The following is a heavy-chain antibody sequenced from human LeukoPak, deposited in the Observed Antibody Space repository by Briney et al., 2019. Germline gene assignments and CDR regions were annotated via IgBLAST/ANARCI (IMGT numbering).Heavy chain of an antibody. CDR2: MNPNSGNR. V-gene: IGHV1-8*01. CDR1: GYTFTSYD. J-gene: IGHJ4*02. D-gene: IGHD2-2*01. CDR3: ARGGQIVVVPAAMPSHIQGDY. Sequence: ASVSVSFKASGYTFTSYDINWVGQATGQGLEWMGWMNPNSGNRGYAQKCQGRVTMTRNTSISTAYMELSSLRSEDTAVYYCARGGQIVVVPAAMPSHIQGDYWGQGTLVTVSS.